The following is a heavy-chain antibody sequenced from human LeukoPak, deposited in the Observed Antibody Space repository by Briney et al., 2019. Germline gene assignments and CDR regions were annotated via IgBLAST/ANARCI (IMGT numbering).Heavy chain of an antibody. J-gene: IGHJ6*03. Sequence: GGSLRLSCAASGFTFSSYSMNWVRQAPGKGLEWVSSISSSSSYIYYADSVKGRFTISRDNAKNSLYLQMNCLRAEDTAVYYCARDSSSRSYYYYMDVWGKGTTVTVSS. CDR2: ISSSSSYI. CDR1: GFTFSSYS. CDR3: ARDSSSRSYYYYMDV. D-gene: IGHD6-6*01. V-gene: IGHV3-21*01.